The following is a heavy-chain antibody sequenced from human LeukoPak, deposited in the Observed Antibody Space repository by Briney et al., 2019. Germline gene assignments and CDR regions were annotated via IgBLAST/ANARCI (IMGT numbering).Heavy chain of an antibody. J-gene: IGHJ4*02. V-gene: IGHV3-21*01. D-gene: IGHD3-16*02. Sequence: PGGSLRLSCAASGFIFSSYSMNWVRQAPGKGLEWVSSISSSSSYIYYADSVKGRFTISRDNAKNSLYLQMDSLRAEDTAVYYCARAESDYVWGSYRYGEFDYWGQGTLVTVSS. CDR1: GFIFSSYS. CDR2: ISSSSSYI. CDR3: ARAESDYVWGSYRYGEFDY.